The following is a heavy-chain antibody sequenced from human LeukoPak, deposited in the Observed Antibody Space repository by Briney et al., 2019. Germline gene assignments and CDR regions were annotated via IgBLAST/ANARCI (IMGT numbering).Heavy chain of an antibody. D-gene: IGHD3-3*01. CDR2: ISGGSSYI. CDR1: GITLSNYG. CDR3: AGSPPGDYYFDY. Sequence: GGSLRLSCAVSGITLSNYGMSWVRQAPGKGLEWVSSISGGSSYIYYADSVKGRFTISRDNAENSLYLQMNSLRAEDTAVYYCAGSPPGDYYFDYWGQGTLVTVSS. V-gene: IGHV3-21*01. J-gene: IGHJ4*02.